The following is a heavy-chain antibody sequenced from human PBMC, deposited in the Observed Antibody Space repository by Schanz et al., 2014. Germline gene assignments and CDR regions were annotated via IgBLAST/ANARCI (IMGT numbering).Heavy chain of an antibody. CDR1: GYTFSDYG. J-gene: IGHJ4*02. D-gene: IGHD6-13*01. CDR3: ARDGVDAAAGGNY. Sequence: QVQLVQSGDEVKKPGASVKVSCKTSGYTFSDYGITWVRQAPGQGLEWVGWISPYTGNTHYFDKMEGRVTMTTDTSTSTAYMEVSSLRSEDTAVYYCARDGVDAAAGGNYWGQGTLVTVSS. CDR2: ISPYTGNT. V-gene: IGHV1-18*01.